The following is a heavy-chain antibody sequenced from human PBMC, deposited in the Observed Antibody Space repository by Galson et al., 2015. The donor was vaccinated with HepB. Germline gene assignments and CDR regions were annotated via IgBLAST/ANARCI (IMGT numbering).Heavy chain of an antibody. Sequence: SLRLSCAASGFTFSAYALNWVRQAPGKGLDWVAFISYDGSNQYYADSVKGRFTISRDTSKNTLYLQMNSLRAEDTAVYYCARDFRYCSSAGCHSGHIIWGTGTLLNVSS. CDR3: ARDFRYCSSAGCHSGHII. D-gene: IGHD2-2*02. CDR2: ISYDGSNQ. J-gene: IGHJ4*03. CDR1: GFTFSAYA. V-gene: IGHV3-30-3*01.